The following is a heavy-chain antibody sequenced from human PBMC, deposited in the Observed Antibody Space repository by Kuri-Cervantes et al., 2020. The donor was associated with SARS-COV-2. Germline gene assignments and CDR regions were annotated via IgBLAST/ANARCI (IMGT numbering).Heavy chain of an antibody. V-gene: IGHV3-30-3*01. Sequence: GGSLRLSCTASGFIFSDYYMTWIRQAPGKGLEWVAVISYDGSNKYYADSVKGRFTISRDNSKNTLYLQMNSLRAEDTAVYYCARDRSTHYFDYWGQGTLVTVSS. CDR3: ARDRSTHYFDY. J-gene: IGHJ4*02. CDR2: ISYDGSNK. CDR1: GFIFSDYY.